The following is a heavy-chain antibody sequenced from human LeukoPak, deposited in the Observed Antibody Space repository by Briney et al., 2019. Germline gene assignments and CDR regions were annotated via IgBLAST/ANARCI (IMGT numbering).Heavy chain of an antibody. D-gene: IGHD3-3*01. Sequence: SETPSLTCTVSGGSISSSSYYWGWLRQPPGTGLEWIGSIYYSGSTYYNPSLKSRVTISVDTSKNQFSLKLSSVTAADTAVYYCARGPEWAVALRLSYYYYVDVWGKGTTVTVSS. CDR2: IYYSGST. CDR3: ARGPEWAVALRLSYYYYVDV. V-gene: IGHV4-39*01. CDR1: GGSISSSSYY. J-gene: IGHJ6*03.